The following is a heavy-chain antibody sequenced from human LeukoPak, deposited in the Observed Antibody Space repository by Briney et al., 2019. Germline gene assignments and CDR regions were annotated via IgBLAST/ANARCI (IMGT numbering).Heavy chain of an antibody. J-gene: IGHJ5*02. CDR2: IYHSGST. V-gene: IGHV4-4*02. CDR3: ARAGAYDRSGYFAYNWFDP. Sequence: PSETLSLTCAVSGGSISSSNWWSWVRQPPGKGLEWIGEIYHSGSTNYNPSLKSRVTISVDTSKNQFSLKLSSVTAADTAVYYCARAGAYDRSGYFAYNWFDPWGQGTLVTVSS. CDR1: GGSISSSNW. D-gene: IGHD3-22*01.